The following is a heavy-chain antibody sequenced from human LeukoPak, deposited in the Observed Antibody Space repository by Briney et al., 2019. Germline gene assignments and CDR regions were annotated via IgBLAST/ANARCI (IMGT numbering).Heavy chain of an antibody. CDR1: HYSISSNYY. D-gene: IGHD3-22*01. Sequence: SETLSLTCTVSHYSISSNYYWGWIRQPPGKGLEWIGSIYHSGSTYYNPSLKSRVTISVDTSKNQFSLKLTSVTAADTAVYYCARSSGYMSYWGQGTLVTVSP. CDR3: ARSSGYMSY. J-gene: IGHJ4*02. CDR2: IYHSGST. V-gene: IGHV4-38-2*02.